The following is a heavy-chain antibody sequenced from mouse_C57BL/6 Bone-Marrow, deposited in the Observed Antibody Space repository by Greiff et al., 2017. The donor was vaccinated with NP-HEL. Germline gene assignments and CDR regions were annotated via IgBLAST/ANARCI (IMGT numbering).Heavy chain of an antibody. J-gene: IGHJ3*01. D-gene: IGHD2-4*01. V-gene: IGHV10-3*01. CDR1: GFTFNTYA. CDR2: IRSKSSNYAT. CDR3: VRDMHDYDEAWFAY. Sequence: EVMLVESGGGLVQPKGSLKLSCAASGFTFNTYAMHWVRQAPGKGLEWFARIRSKSSNYATYYADSVKDRFTISRDDSQSMLYLQMNNLKTEDTAMYYCVRDMHDYDEAWFAYWGQGTLVTVSA.